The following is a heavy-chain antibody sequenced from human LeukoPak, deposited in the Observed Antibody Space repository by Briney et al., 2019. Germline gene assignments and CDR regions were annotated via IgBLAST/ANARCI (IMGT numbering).Heavy chain of an antibody. V-gene: IGHV4-30-4*08. Sequence: SETLSLTCSVSGGSISSGDYYWSWIRQPPGKGLEWIGYIYYSGSTYYNPSLKSRVTISVDTSKNQFSLKLTSVTAADTAVYYCAEGYYYYYYMDVWGKGTTVTVSS. CDR3: AEGYYYYYYMDV. J-gene: IGHJ6*03. CDR2: IYYSGST. CDR1: GGSISSGDYY.